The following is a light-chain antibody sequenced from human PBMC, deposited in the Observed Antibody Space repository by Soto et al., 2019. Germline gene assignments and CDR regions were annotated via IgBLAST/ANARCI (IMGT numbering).Light chain of an antibody. CDR3: HQYNSYSWT. CDR2: KAS. V-gene: IGKV1-5*03. J-gene: IGKJ1*01. CDR1: QSISSW. Sequence: DIPMTQSPSTLSASVGDRVTITCRASQSISSWLAWYQQKPGKAPQLLSYKASSLPSGVPSRFSGSGSGTEFTLTVSSLQPDDFATYYCHQYNSYSWTFGQGTKVEIK.